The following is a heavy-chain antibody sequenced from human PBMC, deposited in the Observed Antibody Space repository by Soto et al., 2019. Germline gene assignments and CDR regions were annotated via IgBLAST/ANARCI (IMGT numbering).Heavy chain of an antibody. CDR3: ARASYDSSTYYLDY. V-gene: IGHV4-30-4*01. J-gene: IGHJ4*02. Sequence: QVQLQESGPGLVKPSQTLSLTCTVSGASISSGDYYWTWIRQPPGKGLEWIGSIYYSGSTYYNPSLKRRVTIXVXTXXDQFSLKLSSVTAADTAVYYCARASYDSSTYYLDYWGQGTLVTVSS. CDR2: IYYSGST. D-gene: IGHD3-22*01. CDR1: GASISSGDYY.